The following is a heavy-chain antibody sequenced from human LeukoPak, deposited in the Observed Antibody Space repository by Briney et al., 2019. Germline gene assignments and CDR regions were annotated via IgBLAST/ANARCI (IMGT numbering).Heavy chain of an antibody. J-gene: IGHJ4*02. V-gene: IGHV4-39*01. CDR2: IYYSGIT. Sequence: SETLSLTCTVSGGSISSSSYYWGWIRQPPGEGLEWIGSIYYSGITYYNPSLKSRVTISVDTSKKQFSLKVSSVTAADTAVYYCASVYMDYFDYWGQGTLVTVSS. CDR1: GGSISSSSYY. CDR3: ASVYMDYFDY. D-gene: IGHD1-14*01.